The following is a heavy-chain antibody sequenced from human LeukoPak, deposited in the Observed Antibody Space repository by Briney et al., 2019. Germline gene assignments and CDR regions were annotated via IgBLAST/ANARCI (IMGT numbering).Heavy chain of an antibody. J-gene: IGHJ4*02. CDR3: ARGNSLVRGKADY. CDR1: GGSISSYY. V-gene: IGHV4-59*12. D-gene: IGHD3-10*01. Sequence: SETLSLTCTVSGGSISSYYWSWIRQPPGKGLEWIGYIYYSGSTNYNPSLKSRVTISVDTSKNQFSLKLSSVTAADTAVYYCARGNSLVRGKADYWGQGTLVTVSS. CDR2: IYYSGST.